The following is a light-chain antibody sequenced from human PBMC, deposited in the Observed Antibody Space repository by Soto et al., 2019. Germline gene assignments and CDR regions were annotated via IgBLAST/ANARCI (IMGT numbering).Light chain of an antibody. CDR3: QQYYSYPRDT. CDR1: QGISSY. V-gene: IGKV1-8*01. J-gene: IGKJ2*01. CDR2: AAS. Sequence: AIRMTQSPSSLSSSTGDRVTITCRASQGISSYLAWYQQKPGKAPKLLIYAASTLQSGVPSRFIGSGSGTDFTLTISCLQSEDFATYYCQQYYSYPRDTFGQGTKLEIK.